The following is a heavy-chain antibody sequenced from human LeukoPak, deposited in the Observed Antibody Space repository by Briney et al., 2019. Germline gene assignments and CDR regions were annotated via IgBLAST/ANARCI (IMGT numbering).Heavy chain of an antibody. J-gene: IGHJ4*02. V-gene: IGHV3-53*01. CDR1: GFTVSSNY. Sequence: GGSLRLSCAASGFTVSSNYMSWVRQAPGKGLEWVSVIYSGGSTYYADSVKGRFTISRDNSKNTLYLQMNSLRAEDTAIYYCARRAGEYSHPYDYWGQGTLVTVSS. CDR3: ARRAGEYSHPYDY. CDR2: IYSGGST. D-gene: IGHD2-15*01.